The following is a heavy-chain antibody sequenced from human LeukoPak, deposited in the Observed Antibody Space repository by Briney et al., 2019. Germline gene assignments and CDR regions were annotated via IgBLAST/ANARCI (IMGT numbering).Heavy chain of an antibody. CDR3: VSPGRPGTTLYLDY. CDR1: GFTFSIYS. J-gene: IGHJ4*02. CDR2: ILYEANNN. Sequence: GGSLRLSCATSGFTFSIYSVHWVRQAPGRGLEWVAVILYEANNNYYADSVQGRFTISRDHSKNTLYLRMNSLRAEDTAVYYCVSPGRPGTTLYLDYWGQGTLVTVSA. V-gene: IGHV3-33*01. D-gene: IGHD1-1*01.